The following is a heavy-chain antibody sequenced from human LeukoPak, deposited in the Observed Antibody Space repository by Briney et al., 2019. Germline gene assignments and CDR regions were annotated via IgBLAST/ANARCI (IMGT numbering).Heavy chain of an antibody. CDR1: GDSISSYY. D-gene: IGHD2-2*01. CDR2: IYYTGST. CDR3: ARGWREVVPAAIHSFDY. J-gene: IGHJ4*02. Sequence: SETLSLTCTVSGDSISSYYWIWIRQPPGKGLEWIGYIYYTGSTNYSPSLKSRVTISVDTSKNQFSLKLSSVTAADTAVYYCARGWREVVPAAIHSFDYWGQGTLVTVSS. V-gene: IGHV4-59*08.